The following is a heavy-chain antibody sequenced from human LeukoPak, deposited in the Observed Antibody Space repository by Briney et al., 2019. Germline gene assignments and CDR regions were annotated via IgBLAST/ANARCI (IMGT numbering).Heavy chain of an antibody. J-gene: IGHJ4*02. Sequence: KPSETLSLTCAVSGYSISSGYYWGWIRQPPGKGLEWIGSIYHSGSTYYNPSLKSRVTISVDTSKNQFSLKLSSVTAADTAVYYCARHRAPYDSSGYFNYWGQGTLVTVSS. D-gene: IGHD3-22*01. CDR2: IYHSGST. CDR1: GYSISSGYY. CDR3: ARHRAPYDSSGYFNY. V-gene: IGHV4-38-2*01.